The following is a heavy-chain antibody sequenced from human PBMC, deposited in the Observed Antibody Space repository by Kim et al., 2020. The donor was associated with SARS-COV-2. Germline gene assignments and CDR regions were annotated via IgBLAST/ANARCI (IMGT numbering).Heavy chain of an antibody. Sequence: YSPSFQGQVTISADKSISTAYLQWSSLKASDTAMYYCASPGGILTGYYRHWGQGTLVTVSS. J-gene: IGHJ4*02. CDR3: ASPGGILTGYYRH. D-gene: IGHD3-9*01. V-gene: IGHV5-51*01.